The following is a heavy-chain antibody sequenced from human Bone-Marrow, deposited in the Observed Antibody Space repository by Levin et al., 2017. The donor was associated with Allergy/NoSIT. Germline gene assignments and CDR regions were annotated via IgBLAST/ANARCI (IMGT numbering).Heavy chain of an antibody. CDR2: INGVGSRT. Sequence: GESLKISCAASGFTFANYGMNWVRQAPGKGLEWVSSINGVGSRTKYTDSVRGRFTISRDNLNDILYLEMNSLTVDDTAVYYCAKDREDLWFLQSTEYFDLWGRGTLVTVSS. J-gene: IGHJ2*01. V-gene: IGHV3-23*01. CDR1: GFTFANYG. D-gene: IGHD2/OR15-2a*01. CDR3: AKDREDLWFLQSTEYFDL.